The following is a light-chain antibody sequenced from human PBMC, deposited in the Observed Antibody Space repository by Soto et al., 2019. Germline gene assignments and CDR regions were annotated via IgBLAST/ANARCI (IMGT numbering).Light chain of an antibody. J-gene: IGLJ2*01. CDR3: SSYTSSSTPEVV. V-gene: IGLV2-14*01. Sequence: QSALTQPASVSGSPGQSITISCTGTSSDVGGYNYVSWYQQHPGKAPKLMIYDVSNRPSGVSNRFSGSKSGNXASLXISGLQAEDEADYYCSSYTSSSTPEVVFGGGTQXTVL. CDR1: SSDVGGYNY. CDR2: DVS.